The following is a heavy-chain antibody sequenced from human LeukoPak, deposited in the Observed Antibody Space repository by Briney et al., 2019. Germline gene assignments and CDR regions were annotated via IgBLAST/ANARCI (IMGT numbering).Heavy chain of an antibody. Sequence: ASVKVSCKASGYSFTGYEMHWVRQAPGQGLEWMGWINPNNGGTNYAQKFQGRVTMTRDTSISTAYMELSRLRSDDTAVYYCAREDSGGGCLGYWGQGTLVTVSS. CDR3: AREDSGGGCLGY. CDR2: INPNNGGT. V-gene: IGHV1-2*02. CDR1: GYSFTGYE. J-gene: IGHJ4*02. D-gene: IGHD2-21*02.